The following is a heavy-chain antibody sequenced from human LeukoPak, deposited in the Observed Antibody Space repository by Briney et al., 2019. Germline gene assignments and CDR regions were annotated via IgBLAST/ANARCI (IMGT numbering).Heavy chain of an antibody. CDR3: ASRIPYDSSSY. CDR2: ISSDGSST. Sequence: GGSLRLSCAASGFTFSSYWMHWVRQAPGKGLERVSRISSDGSSTDYADSVKGRFTISRDNAKNTLYLQMNSLRAEDTAVYYCASRIPYDSSSYWGQGALVTVSS. J-gene: IGHJ4*02. D-gene: IGHD3-22*01. V-gene: IGHV3-74*01. CDR1: GFTFSSYW.